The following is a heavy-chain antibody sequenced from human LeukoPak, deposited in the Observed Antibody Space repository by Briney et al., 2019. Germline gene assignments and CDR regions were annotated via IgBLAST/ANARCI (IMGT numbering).Heavy chain of an antibody. Sequence: ASVKVSCKASGYTFTSYGISWVRQAPGQRLEWMGWISAYNGNTNYAQKLQGRVTMTTDTSTSTAYMELRSLRSDDTAVYYCAREIAAAGEGWYFDYWGQGTLVTVSS. J-gene: IGHJ4*02. V-gene: IGHV1-18*04. CDR2: ISAYNGNT. D-gene: IGHD6-13*01. CDR1: GYTFTSYG. CDR3: AREIAAAGEGWYFDY.